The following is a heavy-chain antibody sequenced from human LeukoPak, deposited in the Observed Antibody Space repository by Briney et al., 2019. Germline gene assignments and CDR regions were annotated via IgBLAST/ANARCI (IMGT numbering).Heavy chain of an antibody. CDR2: ISSGSSTI. D-gene: IGHD2-15*01. CDR3: ARDRGRLLLPRGYFDY. Sequence: PGGSLRLSCAASGFTFSSYSMNWVRQAPGKGLEWVSYISSGSSTIYYADSVKGRFTISRDNAKNSLYLQMNSLRAEDTAVYYCARDRGRLLLPRGYFDYWGQGTLVTVSS. J-gene: IGHJ4*02. CDR1: GFTFSSYS. V-gene: IGHV3-48*04.